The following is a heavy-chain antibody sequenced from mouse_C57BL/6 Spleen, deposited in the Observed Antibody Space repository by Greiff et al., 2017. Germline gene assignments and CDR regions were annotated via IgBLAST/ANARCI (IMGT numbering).Heavy chain of an antibody. CDR3: TREGIYPLDY. Sequence: QVQLQQSGAELVRPGASVTLSCKASGYTFTDYEMHWVKQTPVHGLEWIGAIDPETGGTAYNQKFKGKAILTADKSSSTAYMELRSRTSEDSAVYYCTREGIYPLDYWGQGTTLTVSS. V-gene: IGHV1-15*01. D-gene: IGHD1-3*01. J-gene: IGHJ2*01. CDR2: IDPETGGT. CDR1: GYTFTDYE.